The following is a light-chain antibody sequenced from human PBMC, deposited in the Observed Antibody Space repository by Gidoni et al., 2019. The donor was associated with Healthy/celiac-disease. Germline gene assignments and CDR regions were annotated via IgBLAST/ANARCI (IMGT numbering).Light chain of an antibody. Sequence: QSALPHPPPSSGSPGQPITISCTGTNSDVGGYNYVSWYQPHPGKAPNLMIYDVSNRPPGVSNRFSASKSGNTASLTTSGLQAEDEADYYCSSYTSSSTLVFGTGTKVTVL. CDR1: NSDVGGYNY. V-gene: IGLV2-14*01. J-gene: IGLJ1*01. CDR3: SSYTSSSTLV. CDR2: DVS.